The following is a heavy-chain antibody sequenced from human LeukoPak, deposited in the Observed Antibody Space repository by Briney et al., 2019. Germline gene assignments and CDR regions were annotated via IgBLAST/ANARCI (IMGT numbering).Heavy chain of an antibody. V-gene: IGHV3-21*01. CDR1: GFTFSSYS. J-gene: IGHJ4*02. CDR3: ARAGCTNGVCYNRVFDY. Sequence: PGGSLRLSCAASGFTFSSYSMNWVRQAPGKGLEWVSSISSSSSYIYYADSVKGRFTISRDNAKNSLYLQMNSLRAEDTAVYYCARAGCTNGVCYNRVFDYWGQGTLVTVSS. D-gene: IGHD2-8*01. CDR2: ISSSSSYI.